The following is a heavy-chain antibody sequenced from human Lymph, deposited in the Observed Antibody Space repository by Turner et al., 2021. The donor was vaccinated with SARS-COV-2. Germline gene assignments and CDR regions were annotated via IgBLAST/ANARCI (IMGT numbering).Heavy chain of an antibody. D-gene: IGHD1-26*01. CDR1: GYTFTSDD. V-gene: IGHV1-8*02. CDR3: ARGRYSGCGMDV. J-gene: IGHJ6*02. CDR2: MNPNSGNT. Sequence: QVQLVQSGAEVQKPGASVKGCCKAHGYTFTSDDINWVRQATGQGLEWMGWMNPNSGNTGYAQKFQGRVTMTRNTSISTAYMELSSLGSEDTAVYYGARGRYSGCGMDVWGQGTTVTVSS.